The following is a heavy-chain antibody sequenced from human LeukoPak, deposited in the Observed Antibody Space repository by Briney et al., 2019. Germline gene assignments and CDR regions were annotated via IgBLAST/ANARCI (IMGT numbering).Heavy chain of an antibody. CDR2: MYYSGTT. D-gene: IGHD1-1*01. Sequence: PSETLSLTCTVSGGSISSHYWSWIRQPPGKGLEWIGYMYYSGTTNHNPSLKSRVTISVDTSKNRFSLRLSSVTAADMAVYYCTRAVNVEYTGMDVWGQGTTVTVSS. J-gene: IGHJ6*02. CDR3: TRAVNVEYTGMDV. CDR1: GGSISSHY. V-gene: IGHV4-59*11.